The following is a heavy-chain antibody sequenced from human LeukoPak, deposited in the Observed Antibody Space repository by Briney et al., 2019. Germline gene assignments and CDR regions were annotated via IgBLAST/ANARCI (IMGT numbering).Heavy chain of an antibody. D-gene: IGHD3-10*01. CDR1: GGTFSSYA. CDR3: ARSFYPIGSMVRGVRSLFSSGYDY. Sequence: SVKVSCKASGGTFSSYAMSWVRQAPGQGLEWMGGIIPIFGTANYAQKFQGRVTITTDESTSTAYMELSSPRSEDTAVYYCARSFYPIGSMVRGVRSLFSSGYDYWGQGTLVTVSS. CDR2: IIPIFGTA. J-gene: IGHJ4*02. V-gene: IGHV1-69*05.